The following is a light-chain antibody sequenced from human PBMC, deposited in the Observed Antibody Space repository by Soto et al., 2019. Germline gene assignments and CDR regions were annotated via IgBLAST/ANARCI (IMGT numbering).Light chain of an antibody. CDR1: QDIGDY. Sequence: DIQMTQSPSSLSASIGDRVTITCQASQDIGDYLNWYRQKPGKAPKLLIYAASNLEPGVPSRFRGSGSGKEFSLTITSLQPEDIATYYCQQYDILPPFTFGPGTKVDIK. CDR3: QQYDILPPFT. J-gene: IGKJ3*01. CDR2: AAS. V-gene: IGKV1-33*01.